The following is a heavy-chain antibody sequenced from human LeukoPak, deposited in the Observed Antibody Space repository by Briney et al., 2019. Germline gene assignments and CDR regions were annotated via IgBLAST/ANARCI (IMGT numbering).Heavy chain of an antibody. CDR2: ISSSSSYI. CDR3: ARDPIVVPAVTPVNDAFDI. J-gene: IGHJ3*02. Sequence: PGGSLRLSCAASGFTFSSYSMNWVRQAPGKGLEWVSSISSSSSYIYYADSVKGRFTISRDNAKNSLYLQMNSLRAEDTAVYYCARDPIVVPAVTPVNDAFDIWGQGTMVTVSS. CDR1: GFTFSSYS. D-gene: IGHD2-2*01. V-gene: IGHV3-21*01.